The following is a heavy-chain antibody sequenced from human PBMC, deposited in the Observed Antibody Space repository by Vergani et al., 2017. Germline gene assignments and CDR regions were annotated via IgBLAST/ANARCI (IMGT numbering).Heavy chain of an antibody. Sequence: QVQLVQSGAEVKKPGASVKVSCKASGYTFTGYYMHWVRQAPGQRLEWMGWINPNSGGTNYAQKFQGRVTMTRDTSISTAYMELSRLRSDDTAVYYCARERGNDPFPSYYYYYGMDVWGQGTTVTVSS. D-gene: IGHD3-16*01. J-gene: IGHJ6*02. CDR3: ARERGNDPFPSYYYYYGMDV. CDR1: GYTFTGYY. V-gene: IGHV1-2*02. CDR2: INPNSGGT.